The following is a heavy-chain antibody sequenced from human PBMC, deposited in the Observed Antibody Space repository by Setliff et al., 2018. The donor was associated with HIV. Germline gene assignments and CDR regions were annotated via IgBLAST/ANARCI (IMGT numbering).Heavy chain of an antibody. CDR1: DYTFTTYW. CDR3: ARRDGRSMNAFQI. V-gene: IGHV5-51*01. J-gene: IGHJ3*01. Sequence: GESLKISCKALDYTFTTYWIGWVRQMPGEGLEWMGIIYPDDSNIRYIPSFQNQVTISADKSITTAYLQINNLKASDTATYYCARRDGRSMNAFQIWGPGTEVTVSS. D-gene: IGHD6-13*01. CDR2: IYPDDSNI.